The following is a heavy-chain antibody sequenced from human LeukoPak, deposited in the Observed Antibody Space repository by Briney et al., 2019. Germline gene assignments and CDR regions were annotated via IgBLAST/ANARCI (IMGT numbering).Heavy chain of an antibody. Sequence: GGSLRLSCAASGFTFSSYSMNWVRQAPGKGLEWVSSISSSSSYIYYADSVKGRFTISRDNAKNSLYLQMNSLRAEDTAVYYCARDGRRGYDFWISFDCWGQGTLVTVSS. D-gene: IGHD3-3*01. CDR3: ARDGRRGYDFWISFDC. CDR1: GFTFSSYS. V-gene: IGHV3-21*01. J-gene: IGHJ4*02. CDR2: ISSSSSYI.